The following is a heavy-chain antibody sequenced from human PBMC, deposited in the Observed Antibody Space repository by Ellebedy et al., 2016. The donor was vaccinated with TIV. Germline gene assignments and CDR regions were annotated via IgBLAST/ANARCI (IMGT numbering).Heavy chain of an antibody. CDR3: ARELGGSGGSDFDY. CDR1: EFTFSTYH. V-gene: IGHV3-33*01. J-gene: IGHJ4*02. Sequence: GEFLKISCAASEFTFSTYHMHWVRQAPGKGLEWVAVIWYDGTAKFYAESVKGRFTISRDNSQNTLYLEMNSLRADDTALYYCARELGGSGGSDFDYWGQGTLVTVSS. D-gene: IGHD2-15*01. CDR2: IWYDGTAK.